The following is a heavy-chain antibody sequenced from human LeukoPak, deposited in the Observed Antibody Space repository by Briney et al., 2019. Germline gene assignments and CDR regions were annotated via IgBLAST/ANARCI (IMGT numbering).Heavy chain of an antibody. CDR1: GFTLSSFS. Sequence: GGSLRLSCAASGFTLSSFSMHWVRQSPGRGLEYVSAINYKGGTTYYTESVKGRFTISRDNSKNTLYLEIASLRDEDMGVYYCARVGPATAFDYWGQGTQVTVSS. J-gene: IGHJ4*02. CDR2: INYKGGTT. V-gene: IGHV3-64*02. CDR3: ARVGPATAFDY.